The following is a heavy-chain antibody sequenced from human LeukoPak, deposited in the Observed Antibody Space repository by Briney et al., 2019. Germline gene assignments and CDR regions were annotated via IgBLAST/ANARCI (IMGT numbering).Heavy chain of an antibody. CDR1: GFTFSTYA. V-gene: IGHV3-23*01. J-gene: IGHJ4*02. CDR2: ISGSGVTT. Sequence: GGSLSLSCVASGFTFSTYAMSWVRQAPGQGLEWVSVISGSGVTTYYADSVKGRFSISRANSKNTLWLQMSSLRAEDTAVYFCTKSPFSGSYRFEDWGQGTLVTVSS. D-gene: IGHD1-26*01. CDR3: TKSPFSGSYRFED.